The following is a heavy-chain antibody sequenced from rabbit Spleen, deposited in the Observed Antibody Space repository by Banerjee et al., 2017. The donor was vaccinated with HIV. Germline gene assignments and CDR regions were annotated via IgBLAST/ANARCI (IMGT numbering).Heavy chain of an antibody. Sequence: QSLEESGGDLVKPGASLTLTCKASGFSFSSGYDMCWVRQAPGKGLEWIACIGTGDGSTYYAIWAKGRFTISKTSSTTVTLQMTSLTVADTATYFCARNFATNNYFRSDFWGPGTLVTVS. CDR3: ARNFATNNYFRSDF. D-gene: IGHD6-1*01. V-gene: IGHV1S40*01. J-gene: IGHJ6*01. CDR1: GFSFSSGYD. CDR2: IGTGDGST.